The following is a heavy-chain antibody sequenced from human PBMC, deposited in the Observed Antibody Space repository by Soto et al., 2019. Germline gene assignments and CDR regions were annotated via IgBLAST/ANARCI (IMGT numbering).Heavy chain of an antibody. D-gene: IGHD1-26*01. Sequence: ASVKVSCKASGYTFTSFYFHWVRQAPGQGLEWVGIINPTDGTTDYAQKFQGRVTMTRDTSTSTVYMEVSSLRSDDTAVYYCARDGNSASYNYWGQGTLVTVSS. J-gene: IGHJ4*02. CDR3: ARDGNSASYNY. CDR1: GYTFTSFY. CDR2: INPTDGTT. V-gene: IGHV1-46*01.